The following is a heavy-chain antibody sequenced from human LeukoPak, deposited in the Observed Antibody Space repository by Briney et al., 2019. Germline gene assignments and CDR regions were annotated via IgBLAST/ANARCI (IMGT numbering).Heavy chain of an antibody. J-gene: IGHJ4*02. D-gene: IGHD6-6*01. CDR3: AKGSSGGRPYYFDY. CDR1: GFTLSSYA. Sequence: GGSLRLSCVGSGFTLSSYAMSWVRQAPGKGLEWVAAISDSGGSAYYADSVKGRFTISRDNSKNTVYLQMNSLRAEDTAVYYCAKGSSGGRPYYFDYWGQGTLVTVSS. V-gene: IGHV3-23*01. CDR2: ISDSGGSA.